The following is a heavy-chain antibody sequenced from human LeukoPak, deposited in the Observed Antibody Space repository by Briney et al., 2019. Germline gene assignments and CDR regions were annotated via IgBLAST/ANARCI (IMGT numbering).Heavy chain of an antibody. CDR2: ILYDGSNQ. Sequence: GGSLRLSCAASGFTFSTYAMHWVRQAPGRGLEWVAVILYDGSNQYYADSVKGRFTISRDNSRNTLYLQMDSLKVEDTAVYYCARDFRDYRDYVAYFDSWGQGTLVTVSS. V-gene: IGHV3-30-3*01. D-gene: IGHD4-17*01. CDR1: GFTFSTYA. CDR3: ARDFRDYRDYVAYFDS. J-gene: IGHJ4*02.